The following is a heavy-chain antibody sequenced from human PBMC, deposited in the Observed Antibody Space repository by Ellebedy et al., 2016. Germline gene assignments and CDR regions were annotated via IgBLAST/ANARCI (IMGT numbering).Heavy chain of an antibody. CDR3: ARYQLYGMDV. CDR2: ISSSSSYI. CDR1: GFTFSSYW. V-gene: IGHV3-21*01. Sequence: GESLKISCAASGFTFSSYWMSWVRQAPGKGLEWVSSISSSSSYIYYADSVKGRFTISRDNAKNSLYLQMNSLRAEDTAVYYCARYQLYGMDVWGQGTTVTVSS. D-gene: IGHD2-2*01. J-gene: IGHJ6*02.